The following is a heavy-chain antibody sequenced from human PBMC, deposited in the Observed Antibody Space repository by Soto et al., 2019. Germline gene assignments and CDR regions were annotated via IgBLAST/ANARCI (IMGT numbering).Heavy chain of an antibody. D-gene: IGHD3-22*01. V-gene: IGHV4-31*03. CDR3: ASTYYNASSGPFDY. CDR1: GGSISSGNYY. CDR2: IYYSGST. Sequence: PSDTLSLTCTVSGGSISSGNYYWSWIRQHPGKGLEWIGYIYYSGSTYYNPSLKSRVTISVDTSKNQFSLKLSSVTAADTAVYYCASTYYNASSGPFDYWGQGTLVTVS. J-gene: IGHJ4*02.